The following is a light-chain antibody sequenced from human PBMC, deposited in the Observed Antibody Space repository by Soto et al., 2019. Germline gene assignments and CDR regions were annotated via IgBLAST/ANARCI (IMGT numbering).Light chain of an antibody. V-gene: IGLV4-69*01. CDR2: LNSDGSH. Sequence: QPVLTQSPSASASQGASVKLTCTLSGGHSSYAIAWHQQQPEKGPRYLMKLNSDGSHSKGDGIPDRFSGSSSGAERYLTSSSLQSEDEADYYCQTWGTGVVFGGGTKLTVL. CDR1: GGHSSYA. J-gene: IGLJ2*01. CDR3: QTWGTGVV.